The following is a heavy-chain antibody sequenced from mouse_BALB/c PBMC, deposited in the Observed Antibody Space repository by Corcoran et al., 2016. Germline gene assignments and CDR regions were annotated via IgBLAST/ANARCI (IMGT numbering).Heavy chain of an antibody. CDR1: GYTFTDYN. D-gene: IGHD4-1*01. J-gene: IGHJ4*01. Sequence: EVQLQQSGPELVKPGASVKISCKASGYTFTDYNMHWVKKRHGKSLEWIGYIYPYNGGTGYNQKFRSKATLTVDNSSSTAYMELRSLTSEDSAVYCCARFDWDWYAMDYWGQGTSVTVSS. CDR2: IYPYNGGT. CDR3: ARFDWDWYAMDY. V-gene: IGHV1S29*02.